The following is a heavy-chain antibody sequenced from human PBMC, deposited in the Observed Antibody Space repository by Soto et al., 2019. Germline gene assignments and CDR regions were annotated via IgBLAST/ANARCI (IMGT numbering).Heavy chain of an antibody. CDR1: GLIFSNYA. CDR2: ISGRGGST. V-gene: IGHV3-23*01. Sequence: PGGSLRLSCAASGLIFSNYAMSWVRQAPGKGMEWVSGISGRGGSTHYADSVKGRFTISRDNSRSTLFLHMNSPRAEDTAVYYCAIVRVVDSPLDHWGQGTLVTVSS. D-gene: IGHD2-15*01. CDR3: AIVRVVDSPLDH. J-gene: IGHJ4*02.